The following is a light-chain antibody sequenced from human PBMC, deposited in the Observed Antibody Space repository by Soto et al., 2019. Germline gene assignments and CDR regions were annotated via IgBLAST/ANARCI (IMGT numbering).Light chain of an antibody. CDR3: QQYLSWPPLYS. J-gene: IGKJ2*01. V-gene: IGKV3-15*01. Sequence: EIVMTQSPATLSVSPGERVTLSCRASQSVSRNLAWYQQKPGQAPRLLIYATSTRAADIPGRFSGSGSGTEFTLTISSLQSEDFAVCYCQQYLSWPPLYSFGQGTKLEIK. CDR2: ATS. CDR1: QSVSRN.